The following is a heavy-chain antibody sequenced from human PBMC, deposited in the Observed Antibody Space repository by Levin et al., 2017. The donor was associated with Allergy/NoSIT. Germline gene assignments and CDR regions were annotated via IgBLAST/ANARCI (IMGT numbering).Heavy chain of an antibody. CDR3: AKEAAGGSFADY. CDR1: GFSFSSQA. CDR2: ISGSGSRT. V-gene: IGHV3-23*01. J-gene: IGHJ4*02. Sequence: GGSLRLSCAASGFSFSSQAISWVRQAPGKGLEWVSAISGSGSRTYYADSVKGRFTISRDNSKNTLYLQLNSLRAEDTAVYYCAKEAAGGSFADYWGQGTLVTV. D-gene: IGHD1-26*01.